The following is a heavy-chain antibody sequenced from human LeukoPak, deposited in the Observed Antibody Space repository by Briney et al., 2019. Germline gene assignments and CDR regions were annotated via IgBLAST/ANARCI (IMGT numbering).Heavy chain of an antibody. D-gene: IGHD6-13*01. CDR2: IKQDGSEK. V-gene: IGHV3-7*01. J-gene: IGHJ4*02. CDR1: GFTFSSYW. Sequence: GGSLRLSCVASGFTFSSYWMSWVRQAPGKGLEWVANIKQDGSEKYYVDSVKGRFTISRDNSKNTLYLQMNSLRPEDTAVYYCARGPKYSSSWYGGTNFDYWGQGTLVTVSS. CDR3: ARGPKYSSSWYGGTNFDY.